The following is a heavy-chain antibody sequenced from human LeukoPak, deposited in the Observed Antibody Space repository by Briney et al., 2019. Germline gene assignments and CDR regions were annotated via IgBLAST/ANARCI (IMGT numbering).Heavy chain of an antibody. CDR1: GDSVSSNSAT. V-gene: IGHV6-1*01. D-gene: IGHD3/OR15-3a*01. J-gene: IGHJ3*01. CDR2: TYHRSKWYN. CDR3: VRDSGLGLDAFDV. Sequence: SQTLSLTCAISGDSVSSNSATWNWIRQSPSRCLEWLGRTYHRSKWYNDYAVSVKGRITVNPDTSKNQFSLQLNSVSPEDTAVYYCVRDSGLGLDAFDVWGQGTMVTVSS.